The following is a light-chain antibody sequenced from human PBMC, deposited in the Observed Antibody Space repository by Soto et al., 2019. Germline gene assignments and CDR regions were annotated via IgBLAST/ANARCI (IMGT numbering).Light chain of an antibody. CDR3: SSYTSSSPLV. CDR1: SSDVGGYNY. Sequence: QSALTQPASVSGSPGQSITISCTGTSSDVGGYNYVSWYQQHPGKAPKLMIYEVSNRPSGVSNRFSGSKSGNTASLTISGLQAEDEADYYCSSYTSSSPLVCGTGTKLTVL. CDR2: EVS. V-gene: IGLV2-14*01. J-gene: IGLJ1*01.